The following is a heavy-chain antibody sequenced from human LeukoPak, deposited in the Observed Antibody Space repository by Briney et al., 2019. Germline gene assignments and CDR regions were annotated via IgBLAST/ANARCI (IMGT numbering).Heavy chain of an antibody. V-gene: IGHV1-69*01. CDR1: GGTFSSYA. Sequence: SVKVSCKASGGTFSSYAISWVRQAPGQGLEWMGGIIPIFGTANYAQKFQGRVTITADESTSTAYMELSSLRSEDTAVYYCARGKIAAAGSDYYYYGMDVWGQGTTVTVSS. CDR3: ARGKIAAAGSDYYYYGMDV. CDR2: IIPIFGTA. D-gene: IGHD6-13*01. J-gene: IGHJ6*02.